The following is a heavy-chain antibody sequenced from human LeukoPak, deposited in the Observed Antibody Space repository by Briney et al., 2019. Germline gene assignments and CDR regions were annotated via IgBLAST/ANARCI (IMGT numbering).Heavy chain of an antibody. V-gene: IGHV3-15*01. CDR1: GFSFSNFA. CDR2: MKIKADGGTT. Sequence: GGSLRLSCAASGFSFSNFAMAWVRQAPGKGLEWVGRMKIKADGGTTDYAAPAKGRFTISRDDSKNTLFLQMNSLRAADTAVYYCAKMLNTGHAHAALDYWGQGTLVTVSS. D-gene: IGHD2-8*02. J-gene: IGHJ4*02. CDR3: AKMLNTGHAHAALDY.